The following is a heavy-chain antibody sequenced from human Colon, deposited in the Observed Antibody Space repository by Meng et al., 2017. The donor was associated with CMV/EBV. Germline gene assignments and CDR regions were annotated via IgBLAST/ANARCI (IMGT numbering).Heavy chain of an antibody. CDR3: VVKGSAWFDY. D-gene: IGHD2-21*01. Sequence: GESLKISCAASGFSFTSYWMHWVRQAPGKGLVWLSGMNAEGTIINNADSVKGRFTISRDNARHTLYLQMNSLRGADTAVYYCVVKGSAWFDYWGQGTLVTVSS. CDR2: MNAEGTII. V-gene: IGHV3-74*01. J-gene: IGHJ4*02. CDR1: GFSFTSYW.